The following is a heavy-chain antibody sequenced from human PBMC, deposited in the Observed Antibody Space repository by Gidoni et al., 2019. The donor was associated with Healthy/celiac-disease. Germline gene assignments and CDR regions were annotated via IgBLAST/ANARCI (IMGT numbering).Heavy chain of an antibody. J-gene: IGHJ5*02. Sequence: HLQLQESGPGLVTPSETLSLTCTFSGVSLTSSSHYWGGIRQPPGKGLDWSGSINYSGSTYYNHSLKRRVTISVDTSKNQFSLKLSSVTAADTAVYYWARVGQGEYQLRGHHWFDPWGQGTLVTVSS. CDR2: INYSGST. D-gene: IGHD2-2*01. CDR3: ARVGQGEYQLRGHHWFDP. CDR1: GVSLTSSSHY. V-gene: IGHV4-39*01.